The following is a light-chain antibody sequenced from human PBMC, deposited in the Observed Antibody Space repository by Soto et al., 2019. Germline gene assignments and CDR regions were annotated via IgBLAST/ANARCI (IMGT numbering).Light chain of an antibody. V-gene: IGKV1-5*03. CDR2: KAS. CDR1: QSISNW. J-gene: IGKJ5*01. CDR3: QQLNTYPF. Sequence: DIQMTQSPSTLSASVGDRVTITCRASQSISNWLAWHQQKPGKVPKILIYKASSLESGVPSRFSGSGSGTEFTLTISSLQPEDFATYYCQQLNTYPFFGQGTRLEIK.